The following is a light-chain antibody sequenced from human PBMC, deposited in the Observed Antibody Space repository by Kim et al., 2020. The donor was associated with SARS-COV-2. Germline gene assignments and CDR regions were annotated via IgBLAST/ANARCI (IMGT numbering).Light chain of an antibody. Sequence: QSVLTQPPSASGTPGQMVTISCSGSSSNIGSNNVVWYQQLPGAAPNLLIYSNNQRPSGIPDRFSGSRSGTSASLAISGLQSGDEADYYCAVCDDSLKQGVFGGGTQLTVL. CDR3: AVCDDSLKQGV. CDR1: SSNIGSNN. J-gene: IGLJ3*02. V-gene: IGLV1-44*01. CDR2: SNN.